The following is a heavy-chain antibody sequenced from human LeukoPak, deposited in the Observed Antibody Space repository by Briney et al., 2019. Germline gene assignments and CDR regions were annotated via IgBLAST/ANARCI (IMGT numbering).Heavy chain of an antibody. CDR3: ARMLSSGYYYYYYYYYMDV. CDR2: IFYSGSA. D-gene: IGHD3-22*01. Sequence: SETLSLTCTVSGASIRSYHWNWIRQPPGKGLEWIGYIFYSGSANYNPSLTGRVTISLETSKNQFSLKLSSVTAADTAVYYCARMLSSGYYYYYYYYYMDVWGKGTTVTVSS. J-gene: IGHJ6*03. V-gene: IGHV4-59*01. CDR1: GASIRSYH.